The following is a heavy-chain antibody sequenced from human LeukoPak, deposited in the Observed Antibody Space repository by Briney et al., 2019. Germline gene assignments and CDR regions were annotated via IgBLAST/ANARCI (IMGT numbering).Heavy chain of an antibody. Sequence: GGSLRLSCAASGFTFSSYSMNWVRQAPGKGLEWVSSIRSSSSYIYYADSVKGRFTISRDNAKNSLYLQMNSLRAEDTAVYYCAREQQQQGIRFDYWGQGTLVTVSS. CDR3: AREQQQQGIRFDY. D-gene: IGHD6-13*01. V-gene: IGHV3-21*01. J-gene: IGHJ4*02. CDR2: IRSSSSYI. CDR1: GFTFSSYS.